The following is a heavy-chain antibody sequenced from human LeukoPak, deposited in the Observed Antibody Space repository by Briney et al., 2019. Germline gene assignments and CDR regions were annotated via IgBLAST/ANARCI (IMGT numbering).Heavy chain of an antibody. J-gene: IGHJ4*02. CDR2: ISSSSSTI. D-gene: IGHD3-10*01. CDR1: GFTFSSYS. V-gene: IGHV3-48*01. Sequence: QPGGSLTLSCAASGFTFSSYSMNWVRQAPGKGLEWVSYISSSSSTIYYADSVKGRFTISRDNAKNSLYLQMNSLRAEDTAVYYCARDGLYYGSGSLGDYWGQGTLVTVSS. CDR3: ARDGLYYGSGSLGDY.